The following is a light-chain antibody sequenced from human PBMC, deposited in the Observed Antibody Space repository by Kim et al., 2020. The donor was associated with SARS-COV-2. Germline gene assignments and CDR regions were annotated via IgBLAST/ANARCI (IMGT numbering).Light chain of an antibody. J-gene: IGLJ3*02. CDR1: NSLSNS. V-gene: IGLV3-21*04. CDR3: QVWDSSSDHPV. Sequence: PGKTASLTRGGNNSLSNSVHRYQRKPGQAPVLVIYYDSDRPSGIPERFSGSNAGNTATLTISRVEAGDEADYYCQVWDSSSDHPVFGGGTQLTVL. CDR2: YDS.